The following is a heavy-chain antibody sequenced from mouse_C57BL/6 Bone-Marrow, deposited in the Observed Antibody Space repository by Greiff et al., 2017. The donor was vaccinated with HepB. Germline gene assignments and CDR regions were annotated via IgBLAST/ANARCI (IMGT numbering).Heavy chain of an antibody. CDR2: IRSKSSNYAT. V-gene: IGHV10-3*01. D-gene: IGHD3-2*02. Sequence: EVQLQQSGGGLVQPKGSLKLSCAASGFTFNTYAMHWVRQAPGKGLEWVARIRSKSSNYATYYADSVKDRFTISRDDSQSMLYLQMNNLKTEDTAMYYCVHSSGRGGYYAMDYWGQGTSVTVSS. CDR1: GFTFNTYA. J-gene: IGHJ4*01. CDR3: VHSSGRGGYYAMDY.